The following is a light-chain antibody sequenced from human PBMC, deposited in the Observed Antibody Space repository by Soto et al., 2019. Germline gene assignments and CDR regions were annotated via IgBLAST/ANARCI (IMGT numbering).Light chain of an antibody. Sequence: IVMTQSPATLSVSPGERATLSCRASQSVSSNLAWYQQKPGQTPRLRIYGTSTRATGIPARFSGSGSGTEFTLTISRLQSEPFAAYYCQQYNNCPLTLGGGTKVDIK. CDR3: QQYNNCPLT. CDR2: GTS. J-gene: IGKJ4*01. CDR1: QSVSSN. V-gene: IGKV3-15*01.